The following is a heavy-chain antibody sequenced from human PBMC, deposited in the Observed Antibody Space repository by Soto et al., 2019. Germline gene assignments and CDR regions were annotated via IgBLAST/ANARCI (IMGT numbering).Heavy chain of an antibody. J-gene: IGHJ4*02. CDR1: GYTFTSYG. CDR3: ARGSWLRGDYFDY. V-gene: IGHV1-18*04. CDR2: ISAYNGDT. Sequence: ASVKVFCKASGYTFTSYGGTWVRQAPGQGLEWMGWISAYNGDTNYAQKLQGTVTMTTDTSTSTAYMELRSLRSDDTAVYYCARGSWLRGDYFDYWGQGTLVAV. D-gene: IGHD5-12*01.